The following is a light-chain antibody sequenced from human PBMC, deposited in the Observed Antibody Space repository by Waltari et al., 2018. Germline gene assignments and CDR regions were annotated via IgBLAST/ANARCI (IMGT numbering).Light chain of an antibody. CDR3: QQLNSYPS. CDR2: SAS. V-gene: IGKV1-9*01. J-gene: IGKJ3*01. CDR1: QGISSY. Sequence: DIQLTQSPSFLSASVGDRVTITCRASQGISSYLAWYQQKPGKAPKLLIYSASTLKSGGPSRFSGSGSGTEFTLTISSLQPEDCATYYCQQLNSYPSFGPGTKVDIK.